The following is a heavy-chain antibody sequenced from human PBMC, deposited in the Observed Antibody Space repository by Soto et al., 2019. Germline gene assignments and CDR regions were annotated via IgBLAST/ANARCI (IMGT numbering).Heavy chain of an antibody. CDR3: ARLPNKSPQN. CDR2: MSNDGSST. CDR1: GFTFSSYW. J-gene: IGHJ1*01. Sequence: EVQLVESGGGLVQPGGSLRLSCVASGFTFSSYWMHWVRQAPGKGLVWVSSMSNDGSSTSYADPLKGRFTISRDNAKNTLYLQMNRLRAEDTAVYYCARLPNKSPQNWGQGTLVIVSP. V-gene: IGHV3-74*01.